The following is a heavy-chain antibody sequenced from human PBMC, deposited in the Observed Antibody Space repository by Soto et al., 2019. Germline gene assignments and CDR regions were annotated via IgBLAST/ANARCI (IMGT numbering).Heavy chain of an antibody. D-gene: IGHD6-19*01. Sequence: SETLSLTCAVYGGSFSGYYWSWIRQPPGKGLEWIGEINHSGSTNYNPSLKSRVTISVGSSKNQFSLKLSSVTAADTAVYYCARARYSSGRNYYDYGMDVWGQGTTVTVSS. CDR2: INHSGST. CDR1: GGSFSGYY. J-gene: IGHJ6*02. CDR3: ARARYSSGRNYYDYGMDV. V-gene: IGHV4-34*01.